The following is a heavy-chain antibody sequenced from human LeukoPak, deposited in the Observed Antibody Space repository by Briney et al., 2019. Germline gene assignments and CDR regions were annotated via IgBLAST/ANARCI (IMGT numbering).Heavy chain of an antibody. Sequence: SETLSLTCAVYGGSFSGYYWSWIRQPPGKGLEWIGEINHSGSTNYNPSLKSQVTISVDTSKNQFSLKLSSVTAADTAVYYCARGGGYSSSWYGGYFDYWGQGTLVTVSS. CDR3: ARGGGYSSSWYGGYFDY. CDR2: INHSGST. J-gene: IGHJ4*02. CDR1: GGSFSGYY. V-gene: IGHV4-34*01. D-gene: IGHD6-13*01.